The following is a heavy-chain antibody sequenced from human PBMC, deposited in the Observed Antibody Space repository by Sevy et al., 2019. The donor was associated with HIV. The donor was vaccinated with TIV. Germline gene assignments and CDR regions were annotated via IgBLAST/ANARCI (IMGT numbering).Heavy chain of an antibody. CDR2: ISYDGIIK. Sequence: GGSLRLSCAASGFTFNTHAMHWVRQAPGKGLEWVALISYDGIIKYYADSVTGRLTISRDNSKNTLSLQMNSLRVEDTAVYYCAREGGYTSAWSPGNHWGQGTLVTVSS. D-gene: IGHD6-19*01. J-gene: IGHJ4*02. CDR3: AREGGYTSAWSPGNH. CDR1: GFTFNTHA. V-gene: IGHV3-30*04.